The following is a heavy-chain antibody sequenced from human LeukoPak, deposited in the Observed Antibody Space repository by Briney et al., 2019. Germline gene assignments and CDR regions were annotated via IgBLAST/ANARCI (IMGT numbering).Heavy chain of an antibody. CDR2: INPNSGGT. CDR3: ARESGLAYQLLFFDWFDL. J-gene: IGHJ5*02. CDR1: GYTSTGYY. Sequence: ASVKVSCEASGYTSTGYYRHCVRDAPGQGGEWGGWINPNSGGTNYAQKLQGRVTMTSDTSISRAYMELSRLRSDDTAVDYCARESGLAYQLLFFDWFDLWGQGTLVTVSS. V-gene: IGHV1-2*02. D-gene: IGHD2-2*01.